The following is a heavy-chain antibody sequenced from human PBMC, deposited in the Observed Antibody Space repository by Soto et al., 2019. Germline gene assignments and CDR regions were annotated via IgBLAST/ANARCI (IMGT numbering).Heavy chain of an antibody. V-gene: IGHV1-3*01. D-gene: IGHD4-4*01. CDR3: AREWTTVTTHYYYGMDV. J-gene: IGHJ6*02. Sequence: ASVKVSCKPSGYTLTNYAIHWVRQATGQRLEWMGWINAGNGNTTYSQKFQGRVTLTRDTSASTAYMELSSLTSEDTAVYYCAREWTTVTTHYYYGMDVWGQGTTVTVSS. CDR2: INAGNGNT. CDR1: GYTLTNYA.